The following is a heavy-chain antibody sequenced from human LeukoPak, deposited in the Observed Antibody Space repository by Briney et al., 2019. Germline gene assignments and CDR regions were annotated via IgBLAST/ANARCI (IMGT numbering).Heavy chain of an antibody. CDR3: AREIDMFGGRRDAFDI. Sequence: ASVKVSCKASGYTFTSYGISWVRQAPGQGLEWMGWISAYNGNTNYAQKLQGRVTMTTDTSTSTAYMELRSLRSDDTAVYYCAREIDMFGGRRDAFDIWGQGTMVTVSS. CDR1: GYTFTSYG. V-gene: IGHV1-18*01. J-gene: IGHJ3*02. CDR2: ISAYNGNT. D-gene: IGHD3-10*02.